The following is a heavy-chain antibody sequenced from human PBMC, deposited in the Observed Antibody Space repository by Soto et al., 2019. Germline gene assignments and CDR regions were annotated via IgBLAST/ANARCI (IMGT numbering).Heavy chain of an antibody. CDR2: ISYDGSNK. CDR1: GFTFSSYG. CDR3: AKGYCSGGSCYFPWFDP. D-gene: IGHD2-15*01. Sequence: PGGSLGLSCAASGFTFSSYGMHWVRQAPGKGLEWVAVISYDGSNKYYADSVKGRFTISRDNSKNTLYLQMNSLRAEDTAVYYCAKGYCSGGSCYFPWFDPWGQGTLVTVSS. J-gene: IGHJ5*02. V-gene: IGHV3-30*18.